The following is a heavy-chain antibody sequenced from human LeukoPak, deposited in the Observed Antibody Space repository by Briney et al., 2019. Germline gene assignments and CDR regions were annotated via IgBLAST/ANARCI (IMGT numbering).Heavy chain of an antibody. D-gene: IGHD1-26*01. CDR2: LSPDGSSS. Sequence: PGGSLRLSCAASGFTFSTYWMHWARQAPGKGLVGVSRLSPDGSSSIYADSVKGRFTVSRDNAKNTLYLQMNSLRADDTAVYYCTRSPSLGGSYWGFDYWGQGTLLTVSS. CDR3: TRSPSLGGSYWGFDY. CDR1: GFTFSTYW. J-gene: IGHJ4*02. V-gene: IGHV3-74*01.